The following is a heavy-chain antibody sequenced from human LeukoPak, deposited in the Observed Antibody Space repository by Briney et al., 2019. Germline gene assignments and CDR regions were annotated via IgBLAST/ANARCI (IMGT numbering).Heavy chain of an antibody. CDR2: ISGSGGNT. J-gene: IGHJ5*02. Sequence: PGGSLRLSCAASGFTFSSYDMSWVRQAPGKGLEWVSDISGSGGNTYYADSVKGRFTISRDNAKNSLYLQMNSLRAEDTAVYYCARVLGIAAAGTGWFDPWGQGTLVTVSS. V-gene: IGHV3-23*01. CDR1: GFTFSSYD. D-gene: IGHD6-13*01. CDR3: ARVLGIAAAGTGWFDP.